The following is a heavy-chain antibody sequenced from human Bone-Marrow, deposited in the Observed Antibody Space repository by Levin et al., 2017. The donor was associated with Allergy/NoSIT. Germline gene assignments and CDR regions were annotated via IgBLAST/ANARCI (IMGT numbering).Heavy chain of an antibody. CDR1: GFTFSNYA. D-gene: IGHD3-10*01. J-gene: IGHJ3*02. CDR3: VRDQSLVRGVSMITDAFDS. V-gene: IGHV3-30*03. CDR2: ISSDGKST. Sequence: PGGSLRLSCAASGFTFSNYAIHWVRQAPGKGLEWVAFISSDGKSTYFPDSVKGRFTISRDNSVNTLYLQMNSLRAEDTAVSSCVRDQSLVRGVSMITDAFDSSGQGTMVTVSA.